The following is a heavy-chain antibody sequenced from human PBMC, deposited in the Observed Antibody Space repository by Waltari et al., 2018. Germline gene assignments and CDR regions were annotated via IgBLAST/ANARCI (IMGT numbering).Heavy chain of an antibody. CDR2: ISGSGGST. CDR1: GFTFSSYA. V-gene: IGHV3-23*01. Sequence: EVQLLESGGGLVQPGGSLRLSCAASGFTFSSYAIIWVRQAPGKGLEWVSAISGSGGSTYYADSVKGRFTISRDNSKNTLYLQMNSLRAEDTAVYYCVRVAARPGDYFDYWGQGTLVTVSS. CDR3: VRVAARPGDYFDY. J-gene: IGHJ4*02. D-gene: IGHD6-6*01.